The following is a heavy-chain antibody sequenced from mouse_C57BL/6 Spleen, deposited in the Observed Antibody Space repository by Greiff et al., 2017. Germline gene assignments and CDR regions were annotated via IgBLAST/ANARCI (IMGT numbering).Heavy chain of an antibody. CDR1: GYAFTNYL. CDR2: INPGSGST. J-gene: IGHJ2*01. CDR3: ARCALAHYFDY. V-gene: IGHV1-54*01. Sequence: QVQLQQSGAELVRPGTSVKVSCKASGYAFTNYLIAWVKQRPGQGLEWIGVINPGSGSTNYNEKFKGKATLTADKTSSTAYMQLSSLTSEDSAVXIGARCALAHYFDYWGQGTTLTVSS.